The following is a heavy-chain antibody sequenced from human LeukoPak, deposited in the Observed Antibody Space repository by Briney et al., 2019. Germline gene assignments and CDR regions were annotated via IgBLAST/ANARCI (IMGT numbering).Heavy chain of an antibody. D-gene: IGHD3-10*01. CDR1: GFAVSSNY. CDR3: ARDYYYGRAFDV. Sequence: GGSLRLSCAASGFAVSSNYMNWVRQAPGKGLEWVSILYSDGSTYYADSVKGRFTISRDKSKNTVYLQVNSLRAEDTAVYYCARDYYYGRAFDVWGQGTMVTVFS. V-gene: IGHV3-53*01. CDR2: LYSDGST. J-gene: IGHJ3*01.